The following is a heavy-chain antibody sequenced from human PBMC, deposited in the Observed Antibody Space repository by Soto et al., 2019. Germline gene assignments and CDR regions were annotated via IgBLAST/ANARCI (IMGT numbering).Heavy chain of an antibody. CDR2: ISSSSYI. D-gene: IGHD7-27*01. J-gene: IGHJ4*02. Sequence: GGSLRLSCAASGFTFSSYSMNWVRPPPGEGLEWVSSISSSSYIYYADSVKGRFTISRNHAKNSLYLQMISLRPEDTAVYSCARASGDLAIDYWVQGTLVTVSS. CDR3: ARASGDLAIDY. V-gene: IGHV3-21*01. CDR1: GFTFSSYS.